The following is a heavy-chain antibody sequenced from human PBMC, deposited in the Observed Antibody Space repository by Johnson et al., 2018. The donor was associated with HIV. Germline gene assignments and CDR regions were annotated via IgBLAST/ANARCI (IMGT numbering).Heavy chain of an antibody. CDR2: ISLDGSNK. J-gene: IGHJ3*02. D-gene: IGHD6-13*01. CDR1: GFTFSNYA. CDR3: AKDEEGYSSAWSAGTAFDI. Sequence: QVQLVESGGGVVQPGRSLRLSCAASGFTFSNYAMHWVRQAPGKGLEWVSVISLDGSNKYYADSVKGRFTISRDNSKNTLYLQMNSLRADDTAIYYCAKDEEGYSSAWSAGTAFDIWGQGTMVTVSS. V-gene: IGHV3-30*14.